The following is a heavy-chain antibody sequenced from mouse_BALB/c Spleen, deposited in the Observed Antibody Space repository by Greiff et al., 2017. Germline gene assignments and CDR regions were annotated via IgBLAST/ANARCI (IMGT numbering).Heavy chain of an antibody. V-gene: IGHV5-17*02. CDR2: ISSGSSTI. CDR3: ARNYDYDYFDY. Sequence: EVMLVESGGGLVKPGGSRKLSCAASGFTFSSFGMHWVRQAPEKGLEWVAYISSGSSTIYYADTVKGRFTISRDNPKNTLFLQMTSLRSEDTAMYYCARNYDYDYFDYWGQGTTLTVSS. D-gene: IGHD2-4*01. CDR1: GFTFSSFG. J-gene: IGHJ2*01.